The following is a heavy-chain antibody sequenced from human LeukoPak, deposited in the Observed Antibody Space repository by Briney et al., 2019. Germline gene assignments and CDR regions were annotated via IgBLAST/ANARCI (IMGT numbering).Heavy chain of an antibody. Sequence: GGSLRLSCAASGFTLSSYWMSWVRQAPGKGLEWVANIKQDGSEKYYVDSVKGRFTISRDNAKNSLYLQMNSLRAEDTAVYYCARTRSSGGLYYVDYWGQGTLVTVSS. CDR3: ARTRSSGGLYYVDY. CDR2: IKQDGSEK. D-gene: IGHD6-6*01. CDR1: GFTLSSYW. J-gene: IGHJ4*02. V-gene: IGHV3-7*01.